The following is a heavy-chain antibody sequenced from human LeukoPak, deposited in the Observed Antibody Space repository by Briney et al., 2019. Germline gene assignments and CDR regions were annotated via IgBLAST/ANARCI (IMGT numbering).Heavy chain of an antibody. CDR2: IHSNSGGT. V-gene: IGHV1-2*02. J-gene: IGHJ4*02. Sequence: ASVKVSCKASGYTFTDCYIHWVRQAPGQGLEWMGWIHSNSGGTNYAQKFQGRVTMTRDTSISTAYMELNNLRSDDTAVYYCVRDGQWIQLWLVFWGQGTLVTVSS. CDR3: VRDGQWIQLWLVF. D-gene: IGHD5-18*01. CDR1: GYTFTDCY.